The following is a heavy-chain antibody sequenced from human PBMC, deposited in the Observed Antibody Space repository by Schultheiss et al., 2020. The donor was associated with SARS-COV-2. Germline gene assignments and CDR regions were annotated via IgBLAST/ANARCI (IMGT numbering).Heavy chain of an antibody. CDR3: ARGSSWYGAFDI. J-gene: IGHJ3*02. Sequence: SETLSLTCTVSGGSISSYYWSWIRQPPGKGLEWIGYIDYSGSTNYNPSLKSRVTISVDTSKNQFSLKLSSVTAADTAVYYCARGSSWYGAFDIWGQGTMVTVSS. CDR1: GGSISSYY. CDR2: IDYSGST. V-gene: IGHV4-59*01. D-gene: IGHD6-13*01.